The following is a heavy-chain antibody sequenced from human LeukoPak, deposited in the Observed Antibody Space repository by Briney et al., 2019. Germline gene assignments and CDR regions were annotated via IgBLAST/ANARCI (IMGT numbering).Heavy chain of an antibody. V-gene: IGHV3-66*01. J-gene: IGHJ4*02. D-gene: IGHD3-10*01. CDR1: GFTVSSNY. CDR2: IYSGGST. Sequence: GGSLRLSCAASGFTVSSNYMSWVRQAPGKGLEWVSVIYSGGSTYYADSVKGRFTISRDNSKNTLYLQMNSLRAEDTAVYYSARVYYYGSGSYYNVYDYWGQGTLVTVSS. CDR3: ARVYYYGSGSYYNVYDY.